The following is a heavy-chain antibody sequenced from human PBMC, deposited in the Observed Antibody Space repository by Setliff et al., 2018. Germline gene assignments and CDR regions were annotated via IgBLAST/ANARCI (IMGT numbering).Heavy chain of an antibody. V-gene: IGHV1-69*05. CDR3: ARDRFYNSWSGTSITAPHDAFDI. J-gene: IGHJ3*02. CDR2: TIPSFGST. Sequence: SVKVSCKASGGTFSSYGISWVRQAPGQGLEWMGGTIPSFGSTNYAQKFQGRVTIITDESTSTAYMELSSLRTEDSAVYFCARDRFYNSWSGTSITAPHDAFDIWGQGTTVTVSS. D-gene: IGHD3-3*01. CDR1: GGTFSSYG.